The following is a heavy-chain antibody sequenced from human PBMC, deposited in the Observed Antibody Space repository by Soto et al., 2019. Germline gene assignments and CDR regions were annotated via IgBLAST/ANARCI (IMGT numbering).Heavy chain of an antibody. J-gene: IGHJ5*02. CDR2: NYYSGST. Sequence: QVKLQESGPGLVKPSQTLSLTCSVSGDSISSGGYYWNWIRQHPGKGLEWIGSNYYSGSTYYNPSLKSRVTISVDTSKNQFSLQLSSVTAADTAMYYCARDGALGYSGSNWFDPWGQGTLVTVSS. D-gene: IGHD5-12*01. V-gene: IGHV4-31*03. CDR1: GDSISSGGYY. CDR3: ARDGALGYSGSNWFDP.